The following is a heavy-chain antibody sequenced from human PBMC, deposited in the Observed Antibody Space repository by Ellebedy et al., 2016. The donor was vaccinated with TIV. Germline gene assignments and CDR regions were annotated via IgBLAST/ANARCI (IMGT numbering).Heavy chain of an antibody. D-gene: IGHD2-15*01. CDR3: TKARDGGGSVDY. J-gene: IGHJ4*02. Sequence: GESLKISCAAPGVTVSSNHMNWVRQAPGKGREWVSVLQSGGTTHYADSVKGRFTISRDNSKNTLYLQMNSLRAEDTAVYYCTKARDGGGSVDYWGQGTLVTVSS. CDR2: LQSGGTT. CDR1: GVTVSSNH. V-gene: IGHV3-66*01.